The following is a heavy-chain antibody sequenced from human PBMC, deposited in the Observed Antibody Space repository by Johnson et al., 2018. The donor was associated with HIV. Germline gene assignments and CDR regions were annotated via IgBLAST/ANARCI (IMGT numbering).Heavy chain of an antibody. CDR1: GFTFTDAW. J-gene: IGHJ3*01. D-gene: IGHD3-16*01. V-gene: IGHV3-11*04. CDR3: AKDPRFSNGGAFDV. CDR2: ISGGGGGT. Sequence: QVQLVESGGGLVKPGGSLRLSCAASGFTFTDAWMNWVRQAPGKGLEWVSGISGGGGGTYYADSVKGRFTISRDNAKNSLFLQMNSLRTEDTAVYYCAKDPRFSNGGAFDVWGQGTMVTVSS.